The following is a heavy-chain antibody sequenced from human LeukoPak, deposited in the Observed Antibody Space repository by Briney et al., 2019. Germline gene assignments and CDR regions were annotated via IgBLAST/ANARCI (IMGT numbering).Heavy chain of an antibody. J-gene: IGHJ4*02. CDR1: GFTVSSNY. V-gene: IGHV3-66*01. CDR2: IYSGGST. D-gene: IGHD1-26*01. CDR3: ARESGSYYLRYFDY. Sequence: GGSLRLSCAASGFTVSSNYMSWVRQAPGKGLEWVSVIYSGGSTYYADPVKGRFTISRDNSKNTLYLQMNSLRAEDTAVYYCARESGSYYLRYFDYWGQGTLVTVSS.